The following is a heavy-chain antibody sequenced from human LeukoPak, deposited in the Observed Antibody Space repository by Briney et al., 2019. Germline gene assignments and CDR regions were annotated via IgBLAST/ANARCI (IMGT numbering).Heavy chain of an antibody. J-gene: IGHJ4*02. V-gene: IGHV5-51*01. CDR2: IYPGDSDT. Sequence: GESLTVSCEASGYSFTNYWIAWVRQMPGKGLEWMGIIYPGDSDTRYSPPFQGQVTISADKSISTAYLQWISLRASDTAIVGATLNHFDYWGQGTLVTVSS. D-gene: IGHD1-26*01. CDR3: TLNHFDY. CDR1: GYSFTNYW.